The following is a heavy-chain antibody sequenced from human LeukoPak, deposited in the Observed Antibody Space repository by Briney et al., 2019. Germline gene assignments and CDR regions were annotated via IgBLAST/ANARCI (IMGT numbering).Heavy chain of an antibody. CDR1: GGSISSSSYY. CDR3: ATTASHFDY. V-gene: IGHV4-39*01. J-gene: IGHJ4*02. CDR2: IYYSGST. Sequence: SETLPLTCTVSGGSISSSSYYWGWIRQPPGKGLEWIGSIYYSGSTYYNPPLKSRVTISVDTSKNQFSLKLSSVTAADTAVYYCATTASHFDYWGQGTLVTVSS.